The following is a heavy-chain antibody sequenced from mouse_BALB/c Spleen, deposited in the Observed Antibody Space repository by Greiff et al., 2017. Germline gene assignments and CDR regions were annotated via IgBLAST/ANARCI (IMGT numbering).Heavy chain of an antibody. V-gene: IGHV1-7*01. CDR2: INPSTGYT. Sequence: VQLQQSGAELAKPGASVKMSCKASGYTFTSYWMHWVKQRPGQGLEWIGYINPSTGYTEYNQKFKDKATLTADKSSSTAYMQLSSLTSEDSAVYYCATYGSSPFAYWGQGTLVTVSA. J-gene: IGHJ3*01. CDR3: ATYGSSPFAY. D-gene: IGHD1-1*01. CDR1: GYTFTSYW.